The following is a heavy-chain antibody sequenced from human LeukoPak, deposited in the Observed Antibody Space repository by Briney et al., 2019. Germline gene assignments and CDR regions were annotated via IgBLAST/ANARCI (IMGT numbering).Heavy chain of an antibody. D-gene: IGHD6-19*01. V-gene: IGHV4-59*08. Sequence: SETLSLTCTVSGGSISSYYWSWIRQPPGKGLEWIGYIYYSGSTNYNPSLKSRVTMSVDTSKNQFSLNLRSVTAADTTVYYCARRAVAGTGAFDIWGKGTMVSVSS. CDR3: ARRAVAGTGAFDI. J-gene: IGHJ3*02. CDR1: GGSISSYY. CDR2: IYYSGST.